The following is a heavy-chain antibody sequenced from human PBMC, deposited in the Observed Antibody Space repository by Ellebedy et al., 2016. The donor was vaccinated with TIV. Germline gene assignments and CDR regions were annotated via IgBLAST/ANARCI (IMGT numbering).Heavy chain of an antibody. Sequence: GESLKISXVDSEFAFSSYTFTWVRQAPGKGLEWVASISSNSADIYYEDSVKGRFTISRDNAKNTLNLQMDSLRADDTAVYYCTRSRGDFLGGYWGQGTLVTVSS. CDR1: EFAFSSYT. D-gene: IGHD3-10*01. V-gene: IGHV3-21*01. J-gene: IGHJ4*02. CDR2: ISSNSADI. CDR3: TRSRGDFLGGY.